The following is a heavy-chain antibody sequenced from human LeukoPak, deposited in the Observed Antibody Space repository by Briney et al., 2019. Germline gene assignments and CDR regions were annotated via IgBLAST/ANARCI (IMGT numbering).Heavy chain of an antibody. CDR2: ISSSSSYI. V-gene: IGHV3-21*01. Sequence: GGSLRLSCAASGFTFSSYSMNWVRQAPGKGLEWVSSISSSSSYIYYADSVKGRLTISRDNAKNSLYLQMNSLRPEDTAVYYCARVDNGYLLDFQHWGQGTLVTVSS. CDR3: ARVDNGYLLDFQH. D-gene: IGHD5-12*01. J-gene: IGHJ1*01. CDR1: GFTFSSYS.